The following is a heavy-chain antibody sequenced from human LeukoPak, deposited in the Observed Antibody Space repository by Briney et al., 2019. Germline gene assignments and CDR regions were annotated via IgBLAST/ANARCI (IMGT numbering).Heavy chain of an antibody. D-gene: IGHD3-22*01. J-gene: IGHJ4*02. CDR1: GFSFSSYW. CDR3: ASSHDSSGND. V-gene: IGHV3-7*01. CDR2: IKYDGSHK. Sequence: PGGSLRLSCVASGFSFSSYWMVWVRQAPGKGLEWVANIKYDGSHKYYVDSVKGRFTISRDNAKNSVYLQMNSLRVDDTAVYFCASSHDSSGNDWGQGTMVTVSS.